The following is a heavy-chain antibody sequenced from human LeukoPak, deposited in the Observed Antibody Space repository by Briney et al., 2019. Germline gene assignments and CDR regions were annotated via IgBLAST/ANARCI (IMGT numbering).Heavy chain of an antibody. CDR1: GYTFISYD. CDR3: ARGLDNWNYASDDY. Sequence: ASVTVSCKASGYTFISYDINWVRRATGQGLEWMGWMNPDSGNTGYAHKFQGRATMTRNTSTSTAYMELSSLRSEDTAVYYCARGLDNWNYASDDYWGQGTLVTVSS. J-gene: IGHJ4*02. CDR2: MNPDSGNT. V-gene: IGHV1-8*01. D-gene: IGHD1-7*01.